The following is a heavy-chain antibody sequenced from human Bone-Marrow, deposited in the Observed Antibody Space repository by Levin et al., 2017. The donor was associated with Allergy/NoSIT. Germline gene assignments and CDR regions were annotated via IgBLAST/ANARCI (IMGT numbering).Heavy chain of an antibody. CDR2: ISGSGSSS. V-gene: IGHV3-23*01. J-gene: IGHJ4*02. CDR3: AKGAGWVAGAVALI. D-gene: IGHD6-19*01. Sequence: GGSLRLSCAASGFTFNSYALSWVRQAPGKGLEWVSAISGSGSSSYYADSVKGRFTISRDNSKTTLYLQMNSLRAEDTAVYYCAKGAGWVAGAVALIWGQGTLVTVSS. CDR1: GFTFNSYA.